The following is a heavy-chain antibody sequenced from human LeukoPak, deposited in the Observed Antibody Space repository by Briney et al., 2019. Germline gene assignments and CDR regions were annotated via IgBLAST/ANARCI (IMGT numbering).Heavy chain of an antibody. CDR2: ISGSGGST. J-gene: IGHJ4*02. CDR3: AKDGPYYYGSGSYYPPYYFDY. D-gene: IGHD3-10*01. V-gene: IGHV3-23*01. Sequence: PGESLRLSCAASGFTFTIYAMSWVRQAPGKGLEWVSAISGSGGSTYYADSVKGRFTISRDVSKNTLYLQLNSLRAEDTAVYYCAKDGPYYYGSGSYYPPYYFDYWGQGTLVTVSS. CDR1: GFTFTIYA.